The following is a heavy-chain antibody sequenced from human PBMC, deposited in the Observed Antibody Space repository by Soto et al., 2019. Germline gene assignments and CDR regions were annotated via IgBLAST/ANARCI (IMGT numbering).Heavy chain of an antibody. V-gene: IGHV1-2*04. CDR1: GYTFTGYY. CDR3: ARGGYSYGYVDY. J-gene: IGHJ4*02. D-gene: IGHD5-18*01. CDR2: INPNSGGT. Sequence: GASVKVSCKASGYTFTGYYMHWLRESPGQGLEWMGWINPNSGGTNYAQKFQGWVTMTRDTSISTAYMELSRLRSDDTAVYYCARGGYSYGYVDYWGQGTLVTVSS.